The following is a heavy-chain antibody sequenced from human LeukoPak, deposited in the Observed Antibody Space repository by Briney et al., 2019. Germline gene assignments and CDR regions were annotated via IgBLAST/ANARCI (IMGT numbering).Heavy chain of an antibody. V-gene: IGHV3-33*01. J-gene: IGHJ6*02. D-gene: IGHD1-20*01. CDR3: ARVFEGYNWNLYGIDV. Sequence: PGRSLRLSCAETGFTYSSYGMHWVRQAPGKGLEWVAVIWYDGSNKYYADSVKGRFTISRDNSKNTLYLQMNSLRAEDTAVYYCARVFEGYNWNLYGIDVGGQGTTVTVSS. CDR2: IWYDGSNK. CDR1: GFTYSSYG.